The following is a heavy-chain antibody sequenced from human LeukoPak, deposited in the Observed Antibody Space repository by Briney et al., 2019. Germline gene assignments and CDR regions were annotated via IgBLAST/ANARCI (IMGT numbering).Heavy chain of an antibody. J-gene: IGHJ5*02. Sequence: SETLSLTCTVSGGSISSYYWSWIRQPPGKGLEWIGYIYTSGSTNYNPSLKSRVTISVDTSKNQFSLKLSSVTAADTAVYYCARRALRRCSSTSCYNILHPRGQGTLVTVSS. CDR2: IYTSGST. CDR3: ARRALRRCSSTSCYNILHP. D-gene: IGHD2-2*02. CDR1: GGSISSYY. V-gene: IGHV4-4*09.